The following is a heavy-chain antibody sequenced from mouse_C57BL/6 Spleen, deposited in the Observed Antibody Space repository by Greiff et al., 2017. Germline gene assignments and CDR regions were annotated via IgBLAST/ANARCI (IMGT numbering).Heavy chain of an antibody. CDR3: TRRGNGYYDYSIDY. V-gene: IGHV1-15*01. CDR2: IDPDTGGT. CDR1: GYTFTDYE. D-gene: IGHD2-3*01. Sequence: QVQLQQSGAELVRPGASVTLSCKASGYTFTDYEMHWVKQTPVHGLEWIGAIDPDTGGTAYNQKFKGKAILTAAKSSSTAFMELRSSTSEDSAVYYCTRRGNGYYDYSIDYWGQGTTLTVSS. J-gene: IGHJ2*01.